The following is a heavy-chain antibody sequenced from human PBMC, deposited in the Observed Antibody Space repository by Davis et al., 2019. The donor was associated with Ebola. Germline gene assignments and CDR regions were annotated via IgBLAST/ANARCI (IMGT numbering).Heavy chain of an antibody. CDR2: ISSSGSTI. J-gene: IGHJ3*02. D-gene: IGHD3-3*01. CDR1: GFTFSSYA. V-gene: IGHV3-48*04. CDR3: AKDPYDFWSGYYTKGNAFDI. Sequence: GGSLRLSCAASGFTFSSYAMSWVRQAPGKGLEWVSYISSSGSTIYYADSVKGRFTISRDNAKNSLYLQMNSLRAEDTAVYYCAKDPYDFWSGYYTKGNAFDIWGQGTMVTVSS.